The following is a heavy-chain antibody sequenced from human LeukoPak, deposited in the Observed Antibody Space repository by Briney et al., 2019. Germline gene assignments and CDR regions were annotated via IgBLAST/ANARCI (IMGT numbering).Heavy chain of an antibody. CDR1: GFTFRNYG. V-gene: IGHV3-30*02. Sequence: PGGPLRLSCAASGFTFRNYGMHWVRLAPGKGLEWVAFIRYDGSIKYYVDSVKGRFTVSRDNSKNTLYLQMNSLRAEDTAVYYCAKDVNVGGDYFDYWGQGTLVTVSS. J-gene: IGHJ4*02. CDR2: IRYDGSIK. D-gene: IGHD3-10*01. CDR3: AKDVNVGGDYFDY.